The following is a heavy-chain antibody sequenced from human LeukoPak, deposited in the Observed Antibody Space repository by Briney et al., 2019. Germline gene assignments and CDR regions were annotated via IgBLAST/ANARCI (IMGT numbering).Heavy chain of an antibody. D-gene: IGHD6-13*01. J-gene: IGHJ4*02. CDR2: IYHSGST. CDR1: GGSTTSGNW. CDR3: STGIVAAGTDY. Sequence: SETLSLTCAVAGGSTTSGNWGSGVRQPPGKGREWIGQIYHSGSTNYNPSLKSRATISVEKSTNQFSLNLTSVTAADTAVYYSSTGIVAAGTDYWGQGTLVTVSS. V-gene: IGHV4-4*02.